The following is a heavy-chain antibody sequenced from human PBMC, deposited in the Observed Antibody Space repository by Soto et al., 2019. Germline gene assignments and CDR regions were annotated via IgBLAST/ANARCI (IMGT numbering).Heavy chain of an antibody. V-gene: IGHV2-5*01. CDR1: GFSLNTSGVG. Sequence: QITLKEPGPTLVKPTQTLTLTCTFSGFSLNTSGVGVGWIRQPPGKALEWLALIYWNDDKRYRPSLKSRLTITKYPSKNQVVLTMTFMDHVDTSTYYCAHSGVRFLGWSFDTSGQVTMVTVSA. D-gene: IGHD3-3*01. CDR3: AHSGVRFLGWSFDT. CDR2: IYWNDDK. J-gene: IGHJ5*02.